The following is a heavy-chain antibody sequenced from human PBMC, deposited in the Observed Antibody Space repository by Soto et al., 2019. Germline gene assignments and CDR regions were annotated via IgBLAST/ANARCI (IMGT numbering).Heavy chain of an antibody. J-gene: IGHJ6*02. Sequence: SVKVSCKASGGTFSSYAISWVRQAPGQGLEWMGGIIPIFGTTNYAQKFQGGVTVTADASTSTAYMELSSLRSEDTAVYYCARARMGNYYYFGMDVWGQGTTVTVSS. V-gene: IGHV1-69*13. CDR2: IIPIFGTT. D-gene: IGHD6-13*01. CDR3: ARARMGNYYYFGMDV. CDR1: GGTFSSYA.